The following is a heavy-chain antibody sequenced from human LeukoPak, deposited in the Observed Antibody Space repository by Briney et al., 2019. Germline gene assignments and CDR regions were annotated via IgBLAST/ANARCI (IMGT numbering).Heavy chain of an antibody. J-gene: IGHJ4*02. CDR3: ARAASSWSNQYYFDY. D-gene: IGHD6-13*01. Sequence: SETLSLTCTVSGDSISSGDYYWSWIRQPPGKGLEWIGYIYYSGSTNYNPSLKSRVTISVDTSKNQFSLKLSSVIAADTAVYYCARAASSWSNQYYFDYWGQGTLVTVSS. CDR2: IYYSGST. CDR1: GDSISSGDYY. V-gene: IGHV4-61*08.